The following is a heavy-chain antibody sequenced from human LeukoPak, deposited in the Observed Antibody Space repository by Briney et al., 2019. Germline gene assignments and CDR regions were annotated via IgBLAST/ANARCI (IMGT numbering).Heavy chain of an antibody. CDR3: ARGTANWFDP. J-gene: IGHJ5*02. D-gene: IGHD2-21*02. Sequence: SETLSLTCAVYGGSFSGYYWSWIRQPPGKGLEWIGQINHSGSTNYNPSLKSRVTISVDTSKNQFSLKLSSVTAADTAVYYCARGTANWFDPWGQGTLVTVSS. CDR2: INHSGST. V-gene: IGHV4-34*01. CDR1: GGSFSGYY.